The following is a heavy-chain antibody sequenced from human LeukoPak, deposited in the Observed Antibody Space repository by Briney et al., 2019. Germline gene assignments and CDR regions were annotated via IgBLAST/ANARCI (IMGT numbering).Heavy chain of an antibody. CDR3: ARAPYDSSGYYYVY. Sequence: ASVKVSCKASGHTFTGYYMHWVRQAPGQGLEWMGWINPNSGGTNYAQKFQGRVTMTRDTSISTAYMELSRLRSDDTAVYYCARAPYDSSGYYYVYWGQGTLVTVSS. J-gene: IGHJ4*02. CDR2: INPNSGGT. D-gene: IGHD3-22*01. V-gene: IGHV1-2*02. CDR1: GHTFTGYY.